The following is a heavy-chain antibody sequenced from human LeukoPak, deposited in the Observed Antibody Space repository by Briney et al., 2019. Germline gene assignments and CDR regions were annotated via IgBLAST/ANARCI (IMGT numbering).Heavy chain of an antibody. V-gene: IGHV3-30-3*01. CDR3: VNRYYYDSSGYLLDY. D-gene: IGHD3-22*01. Sequence: GGSLRLSCAASGFTFSSYAMHWVRQAPGKGLEWVAVISYDGSNKYYADSVKGRFTISRDNSKNTLYLQMNSLRAEDTAVYYCVNRYYYDSSGYLLDYWGQGTLVTVSS. CDR2: ISYDGSNK. CDR1: GFTFSSYA. J-gene: IGHJ4*02.